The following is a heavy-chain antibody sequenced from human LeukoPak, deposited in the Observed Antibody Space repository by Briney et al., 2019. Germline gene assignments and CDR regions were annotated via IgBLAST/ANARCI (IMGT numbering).Heavy chain of an antibody. J-gene: IGHJ4*02. Sequence: SETLSLTCAVYGGSFSGYYWSWIRQPPGKGLEWIGEINHSGSTNYNPSLKCRVTISVDTSKNQFSLKLSSVTAADTAVYYCARGMYYFSQYFDYWGQGTLVTVSS. V-gene: IGHV4-34*01. CDR2: INHSGST. CDR3: ARGMYYFSQYFDY. D-gene: IGHD3-10*01. CDR1: GGSFSGYY.